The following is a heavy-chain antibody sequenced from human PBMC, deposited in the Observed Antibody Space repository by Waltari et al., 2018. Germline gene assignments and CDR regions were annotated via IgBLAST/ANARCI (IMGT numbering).Heavy chain of an antibody. Sequence: EVQLVESGGGLVQPGGSLRLSCAASGFIFSNYWMHWLRQAPGKGPVWVSKIKTDGSTTRYTDSVKGRFTISRDNSKNTLYLQMNSLRAEDTAVYYCARSPSPHYYGSGGGDYWGQGTLVTVSS. J-gene: IGHJ4*02. CDR2: IKTDGSTT. CDR1: GFIFSNYW. CDR3: ARSPSPHYYGSGGGDY. D-gene: IGHD3-10*01. V-gene: IGHV3-74*01.